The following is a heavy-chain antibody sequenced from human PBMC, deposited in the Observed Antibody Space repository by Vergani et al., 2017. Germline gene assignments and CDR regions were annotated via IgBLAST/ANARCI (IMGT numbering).Heavy chain of an antibody. CDR1: GTSISGSSDY. V-gene: IGHV4-39*07. D-gene: IGHD2-21*01. CDR3: ARDAWQGVSVSDSTPGY. CDR2: VSHSGST. Sequence: QLQLQESGPGLLKPSETLSLTCSVSGTSISGSSDYWAWIRQPPGKGLEWIVSVSHSGSTFYNSSLRSRVTITLDTSRNQFSLNLRSVIAADTAMYYCARDAWQGVSVSDSTPGYWGQGTLVSVSS. J-gene: IGHJ4*02.